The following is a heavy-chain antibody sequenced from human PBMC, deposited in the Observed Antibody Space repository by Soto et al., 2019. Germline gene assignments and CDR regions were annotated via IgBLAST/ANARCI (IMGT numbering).Heavy chain of an antibody. CDR1: GGTFSSYA. J-gene: IGHJ4*02. CDR3: ARDSSGWWNYFDY. Sequence: ASVKVSCKPSGGTFSSYAISWVRQAPGQGLEWMGGIIPISGTTNYAQKFQGRVTITADESTSTAYMELSSLRSEDTAVYYCARDSSGWWNYFDYWGQGTLVTVSS. CDR2: IIPISGTT. V-gene: IGHV1-69*13. D-gene: IGHD6-19*01.